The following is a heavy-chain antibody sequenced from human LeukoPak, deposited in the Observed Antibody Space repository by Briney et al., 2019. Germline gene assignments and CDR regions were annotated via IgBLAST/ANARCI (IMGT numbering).Heavy chain of an antibody. D-gene: IGHD3-10*01. Sequence: PSETLSLTCTVSGGSVSSGSDYWIWIPQAPGQGLEWIGHISYSGSTNYNPSLKSRVTISLDTSKNQLSLKLSTVTTADTAVYYCARGQAALWFGELWGQGTLVTVSS. CDR2: ISYSGST. J-gene: IGHJ4*02. V-gene: IGHV4-61*01. CDR3: ARGQAALWFGEL. CDR1: GGSVSSGSDY.